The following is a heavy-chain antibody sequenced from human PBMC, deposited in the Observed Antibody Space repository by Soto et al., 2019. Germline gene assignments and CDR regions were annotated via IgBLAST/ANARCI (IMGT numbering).Heavy chain of an antibody. CDR1: GYTFTSYY. CDR3: SSCPYDSDSSVYSPIYIDY. V-gene: IGHV1-46*01. J-gene: IGHJ4*02. D-gene: IGHD3-22*01. CDR2: INPSGCST. Sequence: QVQLVQSEAEVKKPGAAVKVSCKASGYTFTSYYMHCARPAPGQGLAWMGIINPSGCSTSHAQQYQGRVTMSRDTYSCPVYMERSSLRSADTAVYYCSSCPYDSDSSVYSPIYIDYFRQATLVTVSS.